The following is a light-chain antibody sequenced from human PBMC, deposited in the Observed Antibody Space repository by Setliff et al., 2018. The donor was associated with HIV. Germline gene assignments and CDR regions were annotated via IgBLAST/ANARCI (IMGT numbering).Light chain of an antibody. Sequence: QSALTQPASVSGSPGQSITISCTGTSGDVGRYNLVSWYQQQPGKPPKLMIYQASKRPSGVSNRFYGSKSGNTASLTIPGLQSEDEADYYCCSNTGSNTDVFGTGTKVTVL. J-gene: IGLJ1*01. CDR3: CSNTGSNTDV. CDR1: SGDVGRYNL. CDR2: QAS. V-gene: IGLV2-23*01.